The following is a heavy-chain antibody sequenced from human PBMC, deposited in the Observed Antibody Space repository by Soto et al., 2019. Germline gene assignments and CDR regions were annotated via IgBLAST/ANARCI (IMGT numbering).Heavy chain of an antibody. J-gene: IGHJ2*01. V-gene: IGHV3-21*01. CDR2: ISSSSSYI. CDR1: GFTFSSYS. Sequence: EVQLVESGGGLVKPGGSLRLSCAASGFTFSSYSMNWVRQAPGKGLEWVSSISSSSSYIYYADSVKGRFTISRDNAKNXXYLQMNSLRAEDTAVYYCARDSSSSWYRNTWYFDLWGRGTLVTVSS. CDR3: ARDSSSSWYRNTWYFDL. D-gene: IGHD6-13*01.